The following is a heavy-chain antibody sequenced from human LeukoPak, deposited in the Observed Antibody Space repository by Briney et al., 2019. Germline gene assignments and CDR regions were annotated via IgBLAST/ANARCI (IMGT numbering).Heavy chain of an antibody. V-gene: IGHV1-2*02. D-gene: IGHD2-15*01. CDR1: GYTFTGYY. Sequence: ASVTVSCKASGYTFTGYYMHWVRQAPGQGLEWMGWINPNSGGTNYAQKFQGRVTMTTDTSTSTAYMELRSLRSDDTAVYYCARERYCSGGSCYNWFDPWGQGTLVTVSS. J-gene: IGHJ5*02. CDR2: INPNSGGT. CDR3: ARERYCSGGSCYNWFDP.